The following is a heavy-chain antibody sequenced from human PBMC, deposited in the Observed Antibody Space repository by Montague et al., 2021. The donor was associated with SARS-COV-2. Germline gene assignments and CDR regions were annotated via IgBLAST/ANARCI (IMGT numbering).Heavy chain of an antibody. D-gene: IGHD3-9*01. CDR1: GDSISNYY. J-gene: IGHJ4*02. V-gene: IGHV4-59*08. CDR3: ARLPYILPGYAYFDF. CDR2: IYYSGST. Sequence: SETLSLTCTVSGDSISNYYWSWIRRPPGKGLEWLGYIYYSGSTNYNPSLKSRVTISVDTPKNQFSLRLSSVTAADTAVYYCARLPYILPGYAYFDFWGQGSLVIVSS.